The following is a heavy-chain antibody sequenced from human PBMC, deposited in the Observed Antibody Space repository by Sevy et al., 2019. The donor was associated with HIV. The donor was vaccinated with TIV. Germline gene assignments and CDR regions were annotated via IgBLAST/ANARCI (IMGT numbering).Heavy chain of an antibody. V-gene: IGHV3-30-3*01. CDR2: ISYDGNNK. Sequence: GGSLRLSCAASGFIFSTYSMHWVRQAPGKGLEWVAAISYDGNNKYYADSVKGRFTISRDNPKNTLFLEVNSLRPEDTAVYCCARAYSSWFGTVHYWGQGTLVTVSS. CDR3: ARAYSSWFGTVHY. D-gene: IGHD6-13*01. J-gene: IGHJ4*02. CDR1: GFIFSTYS.